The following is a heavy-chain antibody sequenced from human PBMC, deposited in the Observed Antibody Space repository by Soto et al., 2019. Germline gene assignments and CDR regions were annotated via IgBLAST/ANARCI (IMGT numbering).Heavy chain of an antibody. CDR2: ISAYNGNT. D-gene: IGHD1-7*01. V-gene: IGHV1-18*03. Sequence: ASVKVSCKASGYTFTKYGISWVLQAPGQGLEWMGWISAYNGNTNYAQKVQDRVTMTTDTSTSTAYMELRSLRSDDLAVCYCARDLDGVTGTTGGMDVWGQGTTVTVSS. J-gene: IGHJ6*02. CDR1: GYTFTKYG. CDR3: ARDLDGVTGTTGGMDV.